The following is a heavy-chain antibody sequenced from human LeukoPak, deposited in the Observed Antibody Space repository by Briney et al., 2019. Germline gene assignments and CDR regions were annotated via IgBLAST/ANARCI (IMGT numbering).Heavy chain of an antibody. J-gene: IGHJ6*03. Sequence: GGSLRLSCAASGFTVSSYGMHWVRQAPGKGLEWVAYIQNDGSNEQYADSVKGRFSISRDSSKNILYLQMNSLRAEDTAVYYCAKDRCSNGIGCYYYYMDVWGKGTTVTISS. CDR3: AKDRCSNGIGCYYYYMDV. V-gene: IGHV3-30*02. D-gene: IGHD2-8*01. CDR1: GFTVSSYG. CDR2: IQNDGSNE.